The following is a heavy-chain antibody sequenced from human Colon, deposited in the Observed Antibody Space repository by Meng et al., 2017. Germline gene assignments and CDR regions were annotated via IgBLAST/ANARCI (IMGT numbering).Heavy chain of an antibody. D-gene: IGHD2-2*01. J-gene: IGHJ4*02. V-gene: IGHV3-21*01. Sequence: EVQLLESGVTLVKPGGSLRLSCVASCFTFDTYTMNWVPQAPGKGLEWVSSISALSRYIDYADSVKGRFTISRDNARNSVFLQMDNVKAEDTAVYFCARFCSSTTCPEPYYFDFWGQGTLVTVSS. CDR3: ARFCSSTTCPEPYYFDF. CDR1: CFTFDTYT. CDR2: ISALSRYI.